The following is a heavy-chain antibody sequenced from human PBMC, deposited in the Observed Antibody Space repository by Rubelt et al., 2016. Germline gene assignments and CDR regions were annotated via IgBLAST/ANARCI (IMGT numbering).Heavy chain of an antibody. CDR3: ARSRLGDLD. J-gene: IGHJ4*02. CDR2: ISSSGSTI. V-gene: IGHV3-48*03. Sequence: EVQLVESGGGLVQPGGSLRLSCAASGFTFSSYEMNWVRQAPGKGLEWVSYISSSGSTIYYADSVKGRFTISRDNAKNSLYLQMNSLRDDDTAIYYCARSRLGDLDWGQGTLVTVSS. CDR1: GFTFSSYE. D-gene: IGHD3-10*01.